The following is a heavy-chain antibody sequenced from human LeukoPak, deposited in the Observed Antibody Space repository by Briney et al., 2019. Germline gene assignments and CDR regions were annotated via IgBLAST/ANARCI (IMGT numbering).Heavy chain of an antibody. Sequence: GGSLRLSCTASGFTFSSYGMHWVRQAPGRGLEWVAAIQYDGSIEYYADSVKGRFTISRDQSKNTLFLQVNSLRAEDTAVYYCAREATGTPPYFDYWGQGTLVTVSS. CDR3: AREATGTPPYFDY. D-gene: IGHD1-1*01. V-gene: IGHV3-33*01. CDR1: GFTFSSYG. CDR2: IQYDGSIE. J-gene: IGHJ4*02.